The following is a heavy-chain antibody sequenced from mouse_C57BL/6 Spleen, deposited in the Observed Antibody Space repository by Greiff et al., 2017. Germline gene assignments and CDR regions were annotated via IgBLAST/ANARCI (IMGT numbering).Heavy chain of an antibody. CDR1: GYTFTSYW. J-gene: IGHJ2*01. V-gene: IGHV1-55*01. CDR2: IYPGSGST. CDR3: ARSGIITTVVNY. D-gene: IGHD1-1*01. Sequence: VQLQQPGAELVKPGASVKMSCKASGYTFTSYWITWVKQRPGQGLEWIGDIYPGSGSTNYNEKFKSKATLTVDTSSSTAYMQLSSRTSEDSAVYYCARSGIITTVVNYWGQGTTLTVSS.